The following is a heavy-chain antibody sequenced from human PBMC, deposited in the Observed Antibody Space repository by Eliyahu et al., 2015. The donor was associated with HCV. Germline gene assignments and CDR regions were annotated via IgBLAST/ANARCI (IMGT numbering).Heavy chain of an antibody. CDR1: GFTFSSYS. CDR2: ISSSSSYI. Sequence: EVQLVESGGGLVKPGGSLRLSCAASGFTFSSYSMNWVRQAPGKGLGWVSSISSSSSYIYYADSVKGRFTISRDNAKNSLYLQMNSLRAEDTAVYYCARGKGVAPDYWGQGTLVTVSS. CDR3: ARGKGVAPDY. D-gene: IGHD3-3*01. V-gene: IGHV3-21*01. J-gene: IGHJ4*02.